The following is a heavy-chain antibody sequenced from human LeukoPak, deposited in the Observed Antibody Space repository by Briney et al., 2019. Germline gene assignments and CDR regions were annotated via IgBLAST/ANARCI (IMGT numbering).Heavy chain of an antibody. CDR3: TTGTYPHY. J-gene: IGHJ4*02. CDR2: IKSKTDGETT. Sequence: GGFLRLSCAASGFTFSNAWMSWVRQAPGKGLEWVGRIKSKTDGETTDYAAPVNGRFTISRNDSKNTLYLQMNSLKTEDTAVYYCTTGTYPHYWGQGTLVTVSS. D-gene: IGHD2-2*02. CDR1: GFTFSNAW. V-gene: IGHV3-15*01.